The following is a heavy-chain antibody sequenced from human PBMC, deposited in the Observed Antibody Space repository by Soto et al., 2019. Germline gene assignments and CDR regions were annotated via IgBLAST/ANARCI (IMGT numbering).Heavy chain of an antibody. J-gene: IGHJ1*01. V-gene: IGHV3-53*01. CDR3: ARDGSSGPIEYFQH. CDR2: IYSGGST. Sequence: EVQLVESGGGLIQPGGSLRLSCAASGFTVSSNYMSWVRQAPGKGLEWVSVIYSGGSTYYADSVKGRFTISRDNSKNTLYLQMNSLRAEDTAVYYCARDGSSGPIEYFQHWGQGTLVTVSS. CDR1: GFTVSSNY. D-gene: IGHD3-22*01.